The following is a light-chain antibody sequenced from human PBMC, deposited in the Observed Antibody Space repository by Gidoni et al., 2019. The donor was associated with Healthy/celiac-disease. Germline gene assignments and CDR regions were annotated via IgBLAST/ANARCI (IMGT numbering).Light chain of an antibody. Sequence: EIVMTHSPASLSVSPGQRATLSCRASQSVSSNLAWYQQKPDQAPRLLIYCESARATGIPAKFSGSGSGTEFALTISSLQSEDFAVYYCQQYNNWPPYTFGQGTKLEIK. CDR1: QSVSSN. CDR2: CES. J-gene: IGKJ2*01. V-gene: IGKV3-15*01. CDR3: QQYNNWPPYT.